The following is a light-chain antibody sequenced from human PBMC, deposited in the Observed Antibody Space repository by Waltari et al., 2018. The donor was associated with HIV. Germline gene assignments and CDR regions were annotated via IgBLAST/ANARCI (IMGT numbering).Light chain of an antibody. Sequence: SLLTQPPSVSADHDHQLTIHYSGSSSKTGTNYVTWYQQIPGTAPKLLIYDINKRPSGVPNRFSGSKSGKSASLTISGLQAGDEANYYCGTWVSSLSAGGVFGGGTKLTVL. CDR2: DIN. CDR3: GTWVSSLSAGGV. CDR1: SSKTGTNY. J-gene: IGLJ2*01. V-gene: IGLV1-51*01.